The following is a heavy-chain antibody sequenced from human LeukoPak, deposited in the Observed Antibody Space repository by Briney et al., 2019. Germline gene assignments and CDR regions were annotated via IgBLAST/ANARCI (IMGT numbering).Heavy chain of an antibody. CDR3: ASLNYYYSGSFDY. D-gene: IGHD3-10*01. Sequence: ASVKVSCKVSGYTLTELSMYWGRKAHGKGLEWMGGFYTEGGETIYTQKFQGRVTMTEDTYTATAYMELSSLRSEDAAAYYSASLNYYYSGSFDYWGEGGLVTVSS. V-gene: IGHV1-24*01. J-gene: IGHJ4*02. CDR2: FYTEGGET. CDR1: GYTLTELS.